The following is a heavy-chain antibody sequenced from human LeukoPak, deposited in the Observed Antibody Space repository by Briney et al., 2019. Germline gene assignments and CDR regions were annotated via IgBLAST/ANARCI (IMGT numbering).Heavy chain of an antibody. CDR3: ARAGYCSGGSCLDY. J-gene: IGHJ4*02. D-gene: IGHD2-15*01. CDR2: IYYSGST. V-gene: IGHV4-59*01. Sequence: PSETLSLTCTVSGGSTSSYYWSWIRQPAGKGLEWIGYIYYSGSTNYNPSLKSRVTISVDTSKNQFSLKLSSVTAADTAVYYCARAGYCSGGSCLDYWGQGTLVTVSS. CDR1: GGSTSSYY.